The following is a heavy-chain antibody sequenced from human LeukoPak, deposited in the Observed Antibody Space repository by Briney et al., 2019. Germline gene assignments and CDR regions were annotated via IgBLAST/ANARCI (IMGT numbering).Heavy chain of an antibody. D-gene: IGHD3-22*01. CDR2: IRRKAYGGTT. CDR1: GFTFSSYE. CDR3: TRPARISMIVGDLGYFHY. Sequence: PGGSLRLSCAASGFTFSSYEMNWVRQAPGKGLEWVGFIRRKAYGGTTEYAASVKGRFTISRDDSKSIAYLQMNSLKTEDTAMYYCTRPARISMIVGDLGYFHYWGQGTLVTVSS. J-gene: IGHJ4*02. V-gene: IGHV3-49*04.